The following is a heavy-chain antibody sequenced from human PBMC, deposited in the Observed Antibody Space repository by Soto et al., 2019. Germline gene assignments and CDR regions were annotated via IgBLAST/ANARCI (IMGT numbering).Heavy chain of an antibody. J-gene: IGHJ6*02. D-gene: IGHD1-20*01. Sequence: PGGSLRLSCAASGFTFSSYGMHWVRQAPGKGLEWVAVIWYDGSNKYYADSVKGRFTISRDNSKNTLYLQMNSLRAEDTAVYYCAGDRFNWSGGGKRPSYGMDVWGQGTTVTVAS. V-gene: IGHV3-33*01. CDR1: GFTFSSYG. CDR3: AGDRFNWSGGGKRPSYGMDV. CDR2: IWYDGSNK.